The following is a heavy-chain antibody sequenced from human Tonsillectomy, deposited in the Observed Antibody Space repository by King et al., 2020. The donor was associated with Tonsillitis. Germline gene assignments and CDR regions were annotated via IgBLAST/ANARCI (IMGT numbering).Heavy chain of an antibody. J-gene: IGHJ4*02. CDR3: AKDGNYFVDYVLARYYFDY. CDR1: GFTFDNYA. CDR2: ISYDGRNE. D-gene: IGHD4-17*01. Sequence: VQLVESGGGVVQPGRSLRLSCVASGFTFDNYALHWVRQAPGKGLEWVAAISYDGRNEYYVESVKGRFTISRDDAMTTLYLQMNSLRAEDTAMYYCAKDGNYFVDYVLARYYFDYWGQGTLVTVSS. V-gene: IGHV3-30*04.